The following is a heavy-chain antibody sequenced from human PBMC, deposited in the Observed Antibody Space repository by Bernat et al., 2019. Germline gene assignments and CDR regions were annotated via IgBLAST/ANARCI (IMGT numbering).Heavy chain of an antibody. Sequence: EVQLVESGGGLVQPGGSLRLSCAASGFTVNNYWMSWVRQTPGEGLEWVDNIKEDGSEKYYVDSVKGRFTIYRDNAKNSLYLKVNSLRAEEADVYYCARVRNVDIVAMRGYFDNWGKGTLVTVSS. CDR2: IKEDGSEK. D-gene: IGHD5-12*01. CDR3: ARVRNVDIVAMRGYFDN. CDR1: GFTVNNYW. J-gene: IGHJ4*02. V-gene: IGHV3-7*01.